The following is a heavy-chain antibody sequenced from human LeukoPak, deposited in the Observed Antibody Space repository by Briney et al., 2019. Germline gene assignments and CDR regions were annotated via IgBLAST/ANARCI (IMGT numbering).Heavy chain of an antibody. CDR2: INPNSGGT. J-gene: IGHJ6*02. V-gene: IGHV1-2*02. CDR1: GYTFTGYY. Sequence: ASVKVSCKASGYTFTGYYLHWVRQAPGQGLEWMGWINPNSGGTNYAQKFQVRVTLTRDTSISTAYMDLGSLRSDDTAVYYCAREWDYSYYGMDVWGQGTPVTASS. CDR3: AREWDYSYYGMDV.